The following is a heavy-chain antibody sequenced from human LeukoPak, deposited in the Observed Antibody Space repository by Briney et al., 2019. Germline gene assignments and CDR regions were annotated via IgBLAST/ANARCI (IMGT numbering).Heavy chain of an antibody. D-gene: IGHD1-26*01. V-gene: IGHV3-73*01. CDR3: TRDSGTYNWLDP. Sequence: GGSLRLSCAASGFTLSGSAIHWVRQSFGKGLEWIGHIDKEKNSYATASAYAVSVEGRFTVSRDDSKNMAFLQMSGLKTEDTALYFCTRDSGTYNWLDPWGQGTLVTVSS. J-gene: IGHJ5*02. CDR2: IDKEKNSYAT. CDR1: GFTLSGSA.